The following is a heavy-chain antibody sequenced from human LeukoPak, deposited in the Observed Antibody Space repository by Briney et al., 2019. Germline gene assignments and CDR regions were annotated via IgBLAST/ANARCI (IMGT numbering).Heavy chain of an antibody. CDR2: IYYSGNT. CDR3: AREDYGGPSGPNWFDP. D-gene: IGHD4-23*01. V-gene: IGHV4-30-4*01. J-gene: IGHJ5*02. CDR1: GGSISSGDYY. Sequence: SQTLSLTCTVSGGSISSGDYYWSWIRQPPGRGLEWIGYIYYSGNTYYNPSLKSRVSISVDTSKNQFSLKLSSVTAADTAVYYCAREDYGGPSGPNWFDPWGQGTLVTVSS.